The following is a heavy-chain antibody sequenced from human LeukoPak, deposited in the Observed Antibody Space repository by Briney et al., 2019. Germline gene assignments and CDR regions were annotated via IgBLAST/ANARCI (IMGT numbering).Heavy chain of an antibody. CDR1: GYILSDYY. V-gene: IGHV1-2*02. CDR3: VRDGDGRINFDY. Sequence: ASVKVSCKASGYILSDYYMHWVRQVPGQGLEWMGWMNPHSGGTNYAQKSQGRVTMTRDTSISTDYMELSRLTSDDTAVYYCVRDGDGRINFDYWGQGTLVTVSS. D-gene: IGHD3-10*01. J-gene: IGHJ4*02. CDR2: MNPHSGGT.